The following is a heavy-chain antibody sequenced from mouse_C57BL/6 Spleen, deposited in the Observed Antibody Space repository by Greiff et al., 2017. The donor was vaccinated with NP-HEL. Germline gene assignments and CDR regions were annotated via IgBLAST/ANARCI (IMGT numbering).Heavy chain of an antibody. J-gene: IGHJ2*01. CDR1: GYTFTDYE. V-gene: IGHV1-15*01. CDR2: IDPETGGT. D-gene: IGHD2-10*01. Sequence: VQLKESGAELVRPGASVTLSCKASGYTFTDYEMHWVKQTPVHGLEWIGAIDPETGGTAYNQKFKGKAILTADKSSSTAYMELRSLTSEDSAVYYCTRAYYGNYDFDYWGQGTTLTVSS. CDR3: TRAYYGNYDFDY.